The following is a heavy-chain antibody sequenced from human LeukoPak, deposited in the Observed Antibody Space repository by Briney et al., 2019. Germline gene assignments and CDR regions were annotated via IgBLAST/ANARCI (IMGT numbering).Heavy chain of an antibody. D-gene: IGHD1-1*01. Sequence: SETLSLTCNVYGGSISDYYWNWIRQPPGKGLEWIGNIYYIGNTHYNASLKSRVTISVDTSKNQFSLKLSSVTAADTAVYYCARLERSHSGDPKLFGYWGQGTLVTASS. V-gene: IGHV4-34*01. J-gene: IGHJ4*02. CDR3: ARLERSHSGDPKLFGY. CDR2: IYYIGNT. CDR1: GGSISDYY.